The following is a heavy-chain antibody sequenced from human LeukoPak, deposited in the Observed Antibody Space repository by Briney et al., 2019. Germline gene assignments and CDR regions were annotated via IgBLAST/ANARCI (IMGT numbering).Heavy chain of an antibody. V-gene: IGHV1-46*01. CDR2: INPSGGDT. Sequence: GASVKVSCKASGYTFTSYYLHCVRQAPGQGLEWMGIINPSGGDTSYAQKFQGRLTMTRDTSTNTVYMELTSLRSEDTAVYYCAREVMDNLRFDYWGQGTLVTVSS. CDR1: GYTFTSYY. CDR3: AREVMDNLRFDY. D-gene: IGHD1-14*01. J-gene: IGHJ4*02.